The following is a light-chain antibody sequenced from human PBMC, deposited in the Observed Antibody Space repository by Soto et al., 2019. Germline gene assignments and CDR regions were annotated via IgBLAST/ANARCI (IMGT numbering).Light chain of an antibody. Sequence: QSALTQPPSVSGAPGQRVTISCTGSRSNIGAGYDVHWYQQLPGTAPKLLISGNSNRPSGVPDRFSGSKSGTSASLAITGLQAEDEADYYCQSYDSSLSGSVFGGGTKVTVL. J-gene: IGLJ2*01. V-gene: IGLV1-40*01. CDR3: QSYDSSLSGSV. CDR2: GNS. CDR1: RSNIGAGYD.